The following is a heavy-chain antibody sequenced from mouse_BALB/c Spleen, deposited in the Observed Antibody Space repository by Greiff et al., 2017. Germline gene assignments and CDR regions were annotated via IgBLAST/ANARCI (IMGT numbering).Heavy chain of an antibody. Sequence: EVHLVESGGGLVQPGGSLRLSCATSGFTFTDYYMSWVRQPPGKALEWLGFIRNKANGYTTEYSASVKGRFTISRDNSQSILYLQMNTLRAEDSATYYCARDKGRDAMDYWGQGTSVTVSS. CDR3: ARDKGRDAMDY. V-gene: IGHV7-3*02. D-gene: IGHD1-1*01. CDR2: IRNKANGYTT. CDR1: GFTFTDYY. J-gene: IGHJ4*01.